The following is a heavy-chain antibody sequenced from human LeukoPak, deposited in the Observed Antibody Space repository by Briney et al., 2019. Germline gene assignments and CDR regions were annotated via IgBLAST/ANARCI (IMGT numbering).Heavy chain of an antibody. D-gene: IGHD3-10*01. CDR1: GYTLTELS. CDR3: ATDQRWFGEFPPISYNWFDP. V-gene: IGHV1-24*01. CDR2: FDPEDGET. Sequence: ASVKVSCKVSGYTLTELSMHWVRQAPGKGLEWMGGFDPEDGETIYAQKFQGRVTMTEDTSTDTAYMELSSLRSEDTAVYYCATDQRWFGEFPPISYNWFDPWGRGTLVTVSS. J-gene: IGHJ5*02.